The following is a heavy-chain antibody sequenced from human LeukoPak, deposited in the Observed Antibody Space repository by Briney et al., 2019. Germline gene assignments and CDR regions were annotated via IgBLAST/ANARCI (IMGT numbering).Heavy chain of an antibody. V-gene: IGHV1-69*10. J-gene: IGHJ4*02. D-gene: IGHD5-12*01. CDR2: IIPILGIA. Sequence: SVTVSFKASGGTFISYAISWVRQAPGQGREWMGGIIPILGIANYAQKFQGRVTITADKSTSTAYMELSSLRSEDTAVYYCASSGYDSFVGLDYWGQGALVTVSS. CDR3: ASSGYDSFVGLDY. CDR1: GGTFISYA.